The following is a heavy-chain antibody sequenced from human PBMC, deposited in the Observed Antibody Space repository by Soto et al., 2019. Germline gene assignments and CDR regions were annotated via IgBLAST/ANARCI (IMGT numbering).Heavy chain of an antibody. Sequence: QLQLQESGPGLVKPSETLSLTCTVSGGSISSSSYYWGWIRQPPGKGLEWIGSIYYSGSTYYNPSLKSRVTISVDTSKNQFSLKLSSVTAADTAVYYCARLTLYSGYDFGDYWGQGTLVTVSS. CDR2: IYYSGST. CDR3: ARLTLYSGYDFGDY. J-gene: IGHJ4*02. D-gene: IGHD5-12*01. V-gene: IGHV4-39*01. CDR1: GGSISSSSYY.